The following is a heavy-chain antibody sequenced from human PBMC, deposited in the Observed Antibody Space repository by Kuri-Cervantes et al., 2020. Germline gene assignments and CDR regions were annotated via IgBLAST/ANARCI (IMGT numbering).Heavy chain of an antibody. J-gene: IGHJ6*02. Sequence: SETLSLTCTVSGGSTSSYYWSWIRQPAGKGLEWIGRIYTSGSTNYNPSLKSRVTMSVDTSKNQFSLKLSSVTAADTAVYYCARVLRTTVTTRNYYYYYGMDVWGQGTTVTVSS. CDR2: IYTSGST. CDR3: ARVLRTTVTTRNYYYYYGMDV. D-gene: IGHD4-17*01. V-gene: IGHV4-4*07. CDR1: GGSTSSYY.